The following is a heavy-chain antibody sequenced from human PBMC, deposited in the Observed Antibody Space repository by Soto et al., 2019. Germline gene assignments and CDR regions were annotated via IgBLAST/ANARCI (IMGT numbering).Heavy chain of an antibody. D-gene: IGHD3-3*01. CDR3: ARLVILEWLLSGLDYYYYYYMDV. J-gene: IGHJ6*03. V-gene: IGHV1-8*01. CDR2: MNPNSGNT. CDR1: GYTFTSYD. Sequence: ASVKVSCKASGYTFTSYDINWVRQATGQGLEWMGWMNPNSGNTGYAQKFQGRVTMTRNTSISTAYMELSSLRSEDTAVYYCARLVILEWLLSGLDYYYYYYMDVWGKGTTVTVSS.